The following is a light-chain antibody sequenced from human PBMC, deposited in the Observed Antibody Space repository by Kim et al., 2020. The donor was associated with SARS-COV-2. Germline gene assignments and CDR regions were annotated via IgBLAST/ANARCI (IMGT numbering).Light chain of an antibody. CDR3: QKCDSAPWT. CDR2: AAS. CDR1: QDISNY. Sequence: ASVGDRVTITCRASQDISNYLAWFQLKPGKAPRLLIYAASAVETGVPSRFSGSGSGTDFTLTVTSLQPEDVATYYCQKCDSAPWTFGQGTKVDIK. V-gene: IGKV1-27*01. J-gene: IGKJ1*01.